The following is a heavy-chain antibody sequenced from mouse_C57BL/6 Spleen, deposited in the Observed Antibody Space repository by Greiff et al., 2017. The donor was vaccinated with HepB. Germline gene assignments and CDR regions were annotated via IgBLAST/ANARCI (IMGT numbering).Heavy chain of an antibody. Sequence: QVQLQQPGAELVRPGSSVKLSCKASGYTFTSYWMHWVKQRPIQGLEWIGNIDPSDSETHYNQKFKDKATLTVDKSSSTAYMQLSSLTSEDSAVYYCARRGPYDYDMDYWGQGTTLTVSS. CDR2: IDPSDSET. CDR3: ARRGPYDYDMDY. D-gene: IGHD2-4*01. V-gene: IGHV1-52*01. J-gene: IGHJ2*01. CDR1: GYTFTSYW.